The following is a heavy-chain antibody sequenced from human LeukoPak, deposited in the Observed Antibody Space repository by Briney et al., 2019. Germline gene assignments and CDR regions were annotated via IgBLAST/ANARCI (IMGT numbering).Heavy chain of an antibody. Sequence: ASVKVSCKASGYTFTGYYMHWVRQAPGQGLEWMGIINPSGGSTSYAQKFQGRVTMTRDTSTSTVYMELSSLRSEDTAVYYCARDEIAVAGYYGMDVWGQGTTVTVSS. CDR2: INPSGGST. D-gene: IGHD6-19*01. V-gene: IGHV1-46*01. CDR3: ARDEIAVAGYYGMDV. J-gene: IGHJ6*02. CDR1: GYTFTGYY.